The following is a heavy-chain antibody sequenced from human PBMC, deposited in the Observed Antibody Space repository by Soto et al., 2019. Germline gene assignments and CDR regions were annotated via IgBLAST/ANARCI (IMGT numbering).Heavy chain of an antibody. CDR1: GGPISSGGYY. D-gene: IGHD2-15*01. CDR2: IYYSGST. Sequence: SETLSLTCTVSGGPISSGGYYWSWIRQHPGKGLEWIGYIYYSGSTYYNPSLKSRVTISVDTSKNQFSLKLSSVTAADTAVYYCARDLGGYCSGGSCYGFYYWGQGTLVTAPQ. J-gene: IGHJ4*02. V-gene: IGHV4-31*03. CDR3: ARDLGGYCSGGSCYGFYY.